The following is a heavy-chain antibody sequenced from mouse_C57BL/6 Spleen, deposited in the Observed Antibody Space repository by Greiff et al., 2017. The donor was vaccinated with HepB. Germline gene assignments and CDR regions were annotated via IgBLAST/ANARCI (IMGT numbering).Heavy chain of an antibody. CDR3: VRVPYGSTFDY. V-gene: IGHV5-4*03. D-gene: IGHD1-1*01. CDR2: ISDGGSYT. Sequence: DVMLVESGGGLVKPGGSLKLSCAASGFTFSSYSMSWVRQTPEKRLEWVATISDGGSYTYYPDNVKGRFTISGDNAKNNLYLQMSHLKSEDTAMYYCVRVPYGSTFDYWGQGTTLTVSS. J-gene: IGHJ2*01. CDR1: GFTFSSYS.